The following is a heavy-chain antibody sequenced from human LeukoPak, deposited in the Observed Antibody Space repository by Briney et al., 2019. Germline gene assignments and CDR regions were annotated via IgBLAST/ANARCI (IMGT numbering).Heavy chain of an antibody. CDR2: IYSGGST. J-gene: IGHJ4*02. D-gene: IGHD1-26*01. CDR3: ARCGLVGALAPDY. V-gene: IGHV3-66*01. Sequence: GGSLRLSCAASGFTVSSNYMSWVRQAPGKGLEWVSVIYSGGSTYYADSVKGRFTISRDNSKNTLHLQMNSLRAEDTAVYYCARCGLVGALAPDYWGQGTLVTVSS. CDR1: GFTVSSNY.